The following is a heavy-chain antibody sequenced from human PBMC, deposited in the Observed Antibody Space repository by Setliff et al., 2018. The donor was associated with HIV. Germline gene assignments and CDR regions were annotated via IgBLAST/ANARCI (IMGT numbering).Heavy chain of an antibody. D-gene: IGHD1-1*01. J-gene: IGHJ4*02. CDR3: ARRARESTVLHSDWNDVLFFDY. Sequence: GASVKVSCKASGYTFTDYYIHWVRQAPGQGLEWMGWISAYNGNTNYAQKLQGRVTMTTDTSTSTAYMELRSLRSDDTAVYYCARRARESTVLHSDWNDVLFFDYWGQGTLVTVSS. CDR2: ISAYNGNT. V-gene: IGHV1-18*04. CDR1: GYTFTDYY.